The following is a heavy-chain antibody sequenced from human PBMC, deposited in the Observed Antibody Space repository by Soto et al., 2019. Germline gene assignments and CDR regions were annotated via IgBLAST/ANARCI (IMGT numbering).Heavy chain of an antibody. D-gene: IGHD2-2*03. J-gene: IGHJ6*02. CDR1: GFSFNDYC. V-gene: IGHV3-30*18. Sequence: QVQLVESGGGVVQPGRSLRLSCAASGFSFNDYCMHWVRQAPGKGLQWVALISYDGSIKYYADSVKGRFTISRDISKNTLFLQMNSLKVEDTAVYYCAKDLRNWITYYYYYAMDVWGQGTTVTVSS. CDR2: ISYDGSIK. CDR3: AKDLRNWITYYYYYAMDV.